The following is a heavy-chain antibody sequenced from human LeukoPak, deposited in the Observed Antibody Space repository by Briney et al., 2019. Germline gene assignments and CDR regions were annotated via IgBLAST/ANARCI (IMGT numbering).Heavy chain of an antibody. V-gene: IGHV4-34*01. CDR2: INHSGST. CDR3: ARGVAVAGPDRYYYYYYMDV. D-gene: IGHD6-19*01. Sequence: SSETLSLTCAVYGGSFSGYYWSWIRQPPGKGLEWIGEINHSGSTNYSPSLKSRVTISVDTSKNQFSLKLSSVTAADTAVYYCARGVAVAGPDRYYYYYYMDVWGKGTTVTVSS. CDR1: GGSFSGYY. J-gene: IGHJ6*03.